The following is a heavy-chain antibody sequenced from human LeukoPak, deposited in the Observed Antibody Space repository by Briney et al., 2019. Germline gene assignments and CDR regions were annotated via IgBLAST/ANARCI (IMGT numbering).Heavy chain of an antibody. CDR3: ARQAERTLGPQDDY. D-gene: IGHD1-1*01. Sequence: SETLSLTCTVSGASISSSNYYWGWTRQPPGKGPEWIGSIHYSGSTYYNPSLTSRVTISVDTSKNQFFLKLNSVTAADTAVYYCARQAERTLGPQDDYWGQGTLVTVSS. V-gene: IGHV4-39*01. CDR1: GASISSSNYY. J-gene: IGHJ4*02. CDR2: IHYSGST.